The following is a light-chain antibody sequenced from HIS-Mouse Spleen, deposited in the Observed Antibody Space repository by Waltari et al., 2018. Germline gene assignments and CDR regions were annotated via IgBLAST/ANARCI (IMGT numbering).Light chain of an antibody. CDR3: QQFNSYPYT. Sequence: AIQVTQSPSSLSASVGDRVTITCRASQVINSALAWYQQKPGKAPKLLIYDASSLESGVPSRFSGSGSGTDFTLTISSLQPEDFATYYCQQFNSYPYTFGQGTKLEIK. CDR1: QVINSA. J-gene: IGKJ2*01. CDR2: DAS. V-gene: IGKV1-13*02.